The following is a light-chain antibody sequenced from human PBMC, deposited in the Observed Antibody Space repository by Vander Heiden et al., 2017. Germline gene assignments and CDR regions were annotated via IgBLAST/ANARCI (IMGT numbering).Light chain of an antibody. CDR1: QSVGSRD. Sequence: EIMLTQSPGALSLSPGERATLSCRASQSVGSRDLAWYQQKPGQAPRLLIHDTYIRATGVPDRFSGSGYGTDFTLTISSREPEDFAVYYCQQDDYSPQYTFGQRTKLDIK. CDR2: DTY. V-gene: IGKV3-20*01. J-gene: IGKJ2*01. CDR3: QQDDYSPQYT.